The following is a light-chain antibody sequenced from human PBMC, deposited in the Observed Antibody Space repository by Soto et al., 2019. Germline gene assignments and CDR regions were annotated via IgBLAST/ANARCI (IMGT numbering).Light chain of an antibody. J-gene: IGLJ1*01. Sequence: QSALTQPASVSGSPGQSITISCTGTSSDVVGYNYVSWYQHHPGKAPKLMIFDVSNRPSGVSNRFSGSKSGNTASLTIPGLQPEDEADYYCSSYTTSNTRQIVFGTGTKVTVL. CDR1: SSDVVGYNY. V-gene: IGLV2-14*03. CDR2: DVS. CDR3: SSYTTSNTRQIV.